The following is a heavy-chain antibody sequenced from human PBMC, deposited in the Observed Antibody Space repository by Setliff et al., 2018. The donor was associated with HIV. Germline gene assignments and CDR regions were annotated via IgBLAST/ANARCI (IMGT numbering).Heavy chain of an antibody. V-gene: IGHV4-61*02. J-gene: IGHJ5*02. Sequence: TLSLTCSVSGASITSGIYYWAWIRQPAGKGLEFIGRVYFSGSTNYNPSLKSRVTISLDTSKNRFSLNLRSVTAADTAVYYCARGFGSLDPWGKGTLVTVS. CDR2: VYFSGST. D-gene: IGHD1-26*01. CDR1: GASITSGIYY. CDR3: ARGFGSLDP.